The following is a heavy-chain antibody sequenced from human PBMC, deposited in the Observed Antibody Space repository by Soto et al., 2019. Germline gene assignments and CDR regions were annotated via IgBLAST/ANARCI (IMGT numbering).Heavy chain of an antibody. V-gene: IGHV3-21*01. CDR1: GFTFSSYS. J-gene: IGHJ4*02. CDR3: ASQQPYCSSTSCYRGIAAAVDY. D-gene: IGHD2-2*02. Sequence: KPGGSLRLSCAASGFTFSSYSMNWVRQAPGKGLEWVSSISSSSSYIYYADSVKGRFTISRDNAKNSLYLQMNSLRAEDTAVYYCASQQPYCSSTSCYRGIAAAVDYWGQGTLVTVSS. CDR2: ISSSSSYI.